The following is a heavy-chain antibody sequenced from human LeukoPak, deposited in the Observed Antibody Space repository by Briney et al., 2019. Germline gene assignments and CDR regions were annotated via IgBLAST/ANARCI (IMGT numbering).Heavy chain of an antibody. CDR1: GFTFSTYA. J-gene: IGHJ3*01. Sequence: GGSLRLSCAASGFTFSTYAMHWVRQAPGKGLEYVSAISYDGGSTYYATSLKGRFSISRDNSKNTLYHQMGRLRAEDMAVYYCARVTYGTDRGGGLDVWGQGTMVTVSS. CDR2: ISYDGGST. V-gene: IGHV3-64*01. CDR3: ARVTYGTDRGGGLDV. D-gene: IGHD2-15*01.